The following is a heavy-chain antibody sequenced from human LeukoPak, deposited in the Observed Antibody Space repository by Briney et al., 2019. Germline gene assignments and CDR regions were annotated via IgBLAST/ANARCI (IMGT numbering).Heavy chain of an antibody. CDR1: GFTFSNYG. CDR3: AKALVLTVAGTYYVDH. CDR2: IRFDESRT. J-gene: IGHJ4*02. V-gene: IGHV3-30*02. Sequence: GVSLRLSCAASGFTFSNYGMHWVRQAQGKGLEWVAFIRFDESRTFYGDSVKGRFIISRDNSENTLFLHMHSLRPEDTAVYYCAKALVLTVAGTYYVDHWGQGTLVTVSS. D-gene: IGHD6-19*01.